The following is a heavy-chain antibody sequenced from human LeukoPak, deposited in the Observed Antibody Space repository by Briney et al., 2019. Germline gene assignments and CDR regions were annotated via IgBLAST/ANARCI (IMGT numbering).Heavy chain of an antibody. Sequence: ASVKVSCKDSGYTFTSYDINWLRQATGQGLEWMGWMNPNSGNTGYAQKFQGRVTMTRNTSISTAYMELSSLRSEDTAVYYCARRLGNGYSGDNGLNYYYMDVWGKGTTVTISS. J-gene: IGHJ6*03. V-gene: IGHV1-8*01. CDR3: ARRLGNGYSGDNGLNYYYMDV. CDR1: GYTFTSYD. CDR2: MNPNSGNT. D-gene: IGHD5-12*01.